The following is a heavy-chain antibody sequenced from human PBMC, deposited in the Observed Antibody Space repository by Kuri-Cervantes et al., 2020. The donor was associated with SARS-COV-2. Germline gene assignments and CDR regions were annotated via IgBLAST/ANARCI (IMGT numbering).Heavy chain of an antibody. Sequence: LSLTCAASGFTFSSYSMNWVRQASGQGLEWVGRVRGKANNYATAYAASVKGRFNISRDDLKNMAYLQMNSLKTEDTAVYYCTTLIDYWGQGALVTVSS. CDR2: VRGKANNYAT. V-gene: IGHV3-73*01. CDR1: GFTFSSYS. J-gene: IGHJ4*02. CDR3: TTLIDY.